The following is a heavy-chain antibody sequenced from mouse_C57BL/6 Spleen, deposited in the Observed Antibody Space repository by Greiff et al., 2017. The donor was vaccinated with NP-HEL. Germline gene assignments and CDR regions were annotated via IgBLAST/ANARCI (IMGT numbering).Heavy chain of an antibody. CDR3: ARSPYYGSSHWCFDV. D-gene: IGHD1-1*01. CDR2: IDPANGNT. V-gene: IGHV14-3*01. CDR1: GFNIKNTY. Sequence: EVQLQQSVAELVRPGASVKLSCTASGFNIKNTYMHWVKQRPEQGLEWIGRIDPANGNTNYTSKFQGKATITADTSSNSAYLQLSSLTSEDTAIYYCARSPYYGSSHWCFDVWGTGTTVTVSA. J-gene: IGHJ1*03.